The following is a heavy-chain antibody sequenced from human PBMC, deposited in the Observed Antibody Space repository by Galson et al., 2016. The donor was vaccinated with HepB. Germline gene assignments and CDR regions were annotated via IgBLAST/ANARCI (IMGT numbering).Heavy chain of an antibody. CDR3: VPEPKETGSYSGQ. CDR2: INEDGSEK. J-gene: IGHJ4*02. V-gene: IGHV3-7*01. CDR1: GFTFSTYW. D-gene: IGHD2-21*01. Sequence: SLRLSCAASGFTFSTYWMSWVRQAPGKGLEWVANINEDGSEKNSLDSVKGRFTISRDNAKNSLYLQMNSLRAEDTAVYYCVPEPKETGSYSGQWGQGTLVTVAS.